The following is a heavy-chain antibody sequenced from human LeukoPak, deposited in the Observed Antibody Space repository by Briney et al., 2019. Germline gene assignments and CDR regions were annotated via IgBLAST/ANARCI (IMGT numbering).Heavy chain of an antibody. CDR3: ARGGSYLSAFDI. V-gene: IGHV3-48*03. Sequence: GGSLRLSCAASGFTFSSYEMNWVRQAPGKGLEWVSYISSSGSTIYYADSVKDRFTISRDNAKNSLYLQMNSLRAEDTAVYYCARGGSYLSAFDIWGQGTMVTVSS. CDR1: GFTFSSYE. D-gene: IGHD1-26*01. J-gene: IGHJ3*02. CDR2: ISSSGSTI.